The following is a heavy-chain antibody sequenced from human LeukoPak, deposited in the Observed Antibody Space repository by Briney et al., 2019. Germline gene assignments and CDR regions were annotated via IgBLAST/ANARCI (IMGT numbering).Heavy chain of an antibody. Sequence: SETLSLTCTVSGGSVSGGNYYCSWIRQSPGKGLEWIGYIHYSGSTVYNPSLKSRVPMSIDTSKNQFSLNLSSATATDTAVYYCTRTGSTGGYWGQGTLVTVSS. J-gene: IGHJ4*02. V-gene: IGHV4-61*01. CDR2: IHYSGST. D-gene: IGHD1-7*01. CDR3: TRTGSTGGY. CDR1: GGSVSGGNYY.